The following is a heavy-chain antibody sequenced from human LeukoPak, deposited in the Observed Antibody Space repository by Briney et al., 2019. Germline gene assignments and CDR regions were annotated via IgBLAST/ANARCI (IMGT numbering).Heavy chain of an antibody. J-gene: IGHJ4*02. Sequence: GGSLRLSCAASGFTFSSYAMSWVRQAPGKGLEWVSAISGSGGSTYYADSVKGRFTISRDNSKNTLYLQMNSLRAEDTAVYYCAKAYYYGSGSLTSPDYWGQGTLVTVSS. D-gene: IGHD3-10*01. CDR1: GFTFSSYA. V-gene: IGHV3-23*01. CDR2: ISGSGGST. CDR3: AKAYYYGSGSLTSPDY.